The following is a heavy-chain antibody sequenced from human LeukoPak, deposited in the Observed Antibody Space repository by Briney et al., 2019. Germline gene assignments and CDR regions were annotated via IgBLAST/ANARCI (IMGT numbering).Heavy chain of an antibody. CDR1: GGSISSYY. CDR2: ISYSGRT. CDR3: ARLGSNNWFDP. J-gene: IGHJ5*02. V-gene: IGHV4-59*01. Sequence: SETLSLTCAVSGGSISSYYCSWIRQPPGKGLEWIGYISYSGRTNYNPSLKSRVTVSVDTSKNQFSLKLSSVTAADTAVYYCARLGSNNWFDPWGQGTLVTVSS.